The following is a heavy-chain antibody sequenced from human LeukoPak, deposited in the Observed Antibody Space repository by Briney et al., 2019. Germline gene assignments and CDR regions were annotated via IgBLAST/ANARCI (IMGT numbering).Heavy chain of an antibody. CDR3: ARSTLATTGTY. J-gene: IGHJ4*02. D-gene: IGHD2-8*02. CDR2: ISTSGTTI. Sequence: PGGSLRLSCAASGFTFNSYEMNWVRQAPGKGLEWVSYISTSGTTIYYADSVKGRFTISRDNAKNSLYLQMNGLRAEDTAVYYYARSTLATTGTYWGQGTLVTVSS. CDR1: GFTFNSYE. V-gene: IGHV3-48*03.